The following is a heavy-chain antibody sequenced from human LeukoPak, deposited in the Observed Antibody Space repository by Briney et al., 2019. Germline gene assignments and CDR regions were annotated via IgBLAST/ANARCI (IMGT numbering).Heavy chain of an antibody. J-gene: IGHJ6*02. CDR1: GDSVSSNSAA. CDR2: TYYRSKWYN. Sequence: SQTLSLTCAISGDSVSSNSAAWNWIRQSPSRGLEWLGRTYYRSKWYNDYAVSVKSRITINPDTSKNQFSLQLNSVTPEDTAVYYCARDADYGDYGLVYYGMDVWGRGTTVTVSS. V-gene: IGHV6-1*01. CDR3: ARDADYGDYGLVYYGMDV. D-gene: IGHD4-17*01.